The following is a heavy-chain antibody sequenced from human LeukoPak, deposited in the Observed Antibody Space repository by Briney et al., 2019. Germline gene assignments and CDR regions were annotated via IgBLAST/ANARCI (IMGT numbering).Heavy chain of an antibody. V-gene: IGHV3-74*01. D-gene: IGHD3-22*01. CDR3: ARGGDLSSSGYYFFDY. CDR2: INTDGSST. J-gene: IGHJ4*02. Sequence: PGGSLRLSCAASGFTFTSYWMHWVRQAPGKGLVWVSRINTDGSSTTYADSVKGQFTISRDNAKNTLYLQMNSLRAEDTAMYYCARGGDLSSSGYYFFDYWGQGTLVTVSS. CDR1: GFTFTSYW.